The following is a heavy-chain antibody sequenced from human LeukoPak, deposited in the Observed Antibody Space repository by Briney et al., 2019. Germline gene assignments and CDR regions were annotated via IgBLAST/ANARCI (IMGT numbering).Heavy chain of an antibody. J-gene: IGHJ5*01. D-gene: IGHD6-19*01. CDR1: GIILSSYW. CDR3: AREFRSGYNSRWFDY. Sequence: PGGSLRLSCAASGIILSSYWMSWVRQAPGKGLEWVANIKQDGSEKWYVDSVKGRFTISRDNAKNSLYLQMSSLRVEDTAVYYCAREFRSGYNSRWFDYWGQGTLVTVSS. CDR2: IKQDGSEK. V-gene: IGHV3-7*01.